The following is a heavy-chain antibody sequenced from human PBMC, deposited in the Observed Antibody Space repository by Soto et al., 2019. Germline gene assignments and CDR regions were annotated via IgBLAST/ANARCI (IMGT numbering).Heavy chain of an antibody. V-gene: IGHV4-59*01. CDR3: ARAFISGDFDWPLAY. D-gene: IGHD3-9*01. J-gene: IGHJ4*02. CDR1: GGSISSYY. Sequence: SETLSLTCTVSGGSISSYYWSWIRQPPGKGLEWIGYIYYSGSTNYNPSLKSRVTISVDTSKNQFSLKLSSVTAADTAVYYCARAFISGDFDWPLAYWGQGTLVTVS. CDR2: IYYSGST.